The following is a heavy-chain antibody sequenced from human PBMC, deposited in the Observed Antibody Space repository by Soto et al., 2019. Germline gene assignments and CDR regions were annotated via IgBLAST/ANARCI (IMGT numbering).Heavy chain of an antibody. CDR3: ARTAAPAHFYDASADFER. D-gene: IGHD3-22*01. J-gene: IGHJ5*02. Sequence: QVQLQESGPGLVKPSQTLSLTCTVSGCSISNDHYYWSWFRQSPGKGLEWIAYIYYSGSTYYNPSLKSRLTISVDPSKHQFSLTLSSVTAAETAVYSCARTAAPAHFYDASADFERWGQGTLVTVSS. V-gene: IGHV4-30-4*01. CDR2: IYYSGST. CDR1: GCSISNDHYY.